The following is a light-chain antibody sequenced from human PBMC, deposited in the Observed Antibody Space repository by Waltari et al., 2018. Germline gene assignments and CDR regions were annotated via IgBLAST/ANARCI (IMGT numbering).Light chain of an antibody. Sequence: QSVLTQPPSVSAAPGQRVTISCSGSSSNIGRSYVSWYQQVPGTAPKLLIYDNNKRPSGVSDRFSGSKSGTSASLAITGLQTGDESDYYCGTWDSSLSVGLFGGGTRLTVL. J-gene: IGLJ2*01. CDR3: GTWDSSLSVGL. CDR2: DNN. V-gene: IGLV1-51*01. CDR1: SSNIGRSY.